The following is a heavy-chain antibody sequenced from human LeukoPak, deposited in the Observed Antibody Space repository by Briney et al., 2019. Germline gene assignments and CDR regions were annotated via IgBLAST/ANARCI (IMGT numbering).Heavy chain of an antibody. D-gene: IGHD3-10*01. CDR2: IYPGDSDT. CDR1: GYNFIDYW. Sequence: GESLEISCKGSGYNFIDYWIGWVRQMPGKGLEWMGIIYPGDSDTRYSPSFQGQVTISADKSINTAYLQWSSLKASDTAMYYCARHTSGSPTDDWGQGTLVTVSS. CDR3: ARHTSGSPTDD. J-gene: IGHJ4*02. V-gene: IGHV5-51*01.